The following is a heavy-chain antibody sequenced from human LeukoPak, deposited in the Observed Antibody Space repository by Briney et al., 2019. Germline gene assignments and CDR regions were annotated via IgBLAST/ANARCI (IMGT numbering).Heavy chain of an antibody. J-gene: IGHJ1*01. V-gene: IGHV3-21*01. Sequence: GGSLRLSCAASGVTFSSYSMNWVRQAPGKGLEWVSSISSSSSYIYYADSVKGRFTISRDNAKNSLYLQMNSLRAEDTAVYYCARGRYSGSYYGEYFQHWGQGTLVTVSS. D-gene: IGHD1-26*01. CDR3: ARGRYSGSYYGEYFQH. CDR2: ISSSSSYI. CDR1: GVTFSSYS.